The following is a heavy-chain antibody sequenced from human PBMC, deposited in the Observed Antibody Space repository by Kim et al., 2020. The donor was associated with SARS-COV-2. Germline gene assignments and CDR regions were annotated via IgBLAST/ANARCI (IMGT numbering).Heavy chain of an antibody. V-gene: IGHV4-39*01. CDR3: ASLTQRELLWDASDI. D-gene: IGHD1-26*01. J-gene: IGHJ3*02. CDR2: IYYSGST. Sequence: SETLSLTCTVSGGSISSSSYYWGWIRQPPGKGLEWIGSIYYSGSTYYNPSLKSRVTISVDTSKNQFSLKLSSVTAADTAVYYCASLTQRELLWDASDIWGQGTMVTVSS. CDR1: GGSISSSSYY.